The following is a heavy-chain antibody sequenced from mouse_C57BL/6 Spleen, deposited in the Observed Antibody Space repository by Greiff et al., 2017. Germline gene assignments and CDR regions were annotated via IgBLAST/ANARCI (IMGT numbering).Heavy chain of an antibody. J-gene: IGHJ1*03. CDR3: AREELGRYFGG. CDR2: IHPNSGST. V-gene: IGHV1-64*01. D-gene: IGHD4-1*01. Sequence: QVQLQQSGAELVKPGASVKLSCKASGYTFTSYWMHWVKQRPGQGLEWIGMIHPNSGSTNYNAKFKSKATLTVDTSSSTAYMQLSSLTSEDSAVYYCAREELGRYFGGWGTGTTVTVAT. CDR1: GYTFTSYW.